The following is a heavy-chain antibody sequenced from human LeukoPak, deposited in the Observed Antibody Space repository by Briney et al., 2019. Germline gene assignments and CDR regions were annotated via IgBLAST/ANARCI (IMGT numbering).Heavy chain of an antibody. V-gene: IGHV1-46*02. D-gene: IGHD1-20*01. J-gene: IGHJ4*02. Sequence: ASVKVSCKASGYTFNNYYMNLVRQAPGQGLEWMGIINPSGGSTSYAQKFQGRVTMTRDTSTSTVYMELSSLRSEDTAVYYCARTYNWNDGYFDSWGQGTLVTVSS. CDR1: GYTFNNYY. CDR2: INPSGGST. CDR3: ARTYNWNDGYFDS.